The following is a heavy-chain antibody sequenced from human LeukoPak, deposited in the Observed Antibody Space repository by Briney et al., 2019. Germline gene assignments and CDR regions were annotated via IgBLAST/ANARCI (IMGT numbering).Heavy chain of an antibody. CDR2: ISAYNGNT. V-gene: IGHV1-18*01. J-gene: IGHJ4*02. D-gene: IGHD1-1*01. Sequence: ASVTVSCTASGYTFTSYGISWVRQAPGQGLEWMGWISAYNGNTNYAQKLQGRVTMTTDTSTSTAYMELRSLRSDDTAVYYCAAQLDYPYYFDYWGQGTLVTVSS. CDR1: GYTFTSYG. CDR3: AAQLDYPYYFDY.